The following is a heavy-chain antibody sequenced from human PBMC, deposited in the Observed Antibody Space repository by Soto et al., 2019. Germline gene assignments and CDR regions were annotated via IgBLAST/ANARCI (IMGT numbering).Heavy chain of an antibody. J-gene: IGHJ4*02. D-gene: IGHD2-21*01. CDR2: IAPGNGNT. CDR1: GYTFTDSA. V-gene: IGHV1-3*01. Sequence: GASVKVSCKASGYTFTDSAIHWVHQAPGQSLELLGWIAPGNGNTKYSQKFQGRVTITRDTSATTAYMELSSLRSEDTAVYYCAKGSRMWTPDYWGQGTLVTV. CDR3: AKGSRMWTPDY.